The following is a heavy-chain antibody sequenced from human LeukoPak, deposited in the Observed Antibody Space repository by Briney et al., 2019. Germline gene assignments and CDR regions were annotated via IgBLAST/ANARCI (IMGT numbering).Heavy chain of an antibody. CDR2: IYYTGST. Sequence: PSETLSLTCTVSGGSISSYYLSWIRQPPGKGLEWIGYIYYTGSTNYNPSLKSRVTISVGKSKKQFSLKLSSVTAADTAVYYCARRVAVAGPLDYWGQGTLVPVSS. D-gene: IGHD6-19*01. CDR1: GGSISSYY. V-gene: IGHV4-59*08. CDR3: ARRVAVAGPLDY. J-gene: IGHJ4*02.